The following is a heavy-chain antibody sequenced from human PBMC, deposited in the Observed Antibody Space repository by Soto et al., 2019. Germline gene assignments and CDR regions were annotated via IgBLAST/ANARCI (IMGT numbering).Heavy chain of an antibody. V-gene: IGHV1-69*13. CDR2: IIPIFGTA. CDR1: GYTFTNFG. CDR3: ASVLELHYYYGMDV. D-gene: IGHD1-7*01. J-gene: IGHJ6*02. Sequence: GASVKVSCKTSGYTFTNFGLSWVRQAPGQGLEWMGGIIPIFGTANYAQKFQGRVTITADESTSTAYMELSSLRSEDTAVYYCASVLELHYYYGMDVWGQGTTVTVSS.